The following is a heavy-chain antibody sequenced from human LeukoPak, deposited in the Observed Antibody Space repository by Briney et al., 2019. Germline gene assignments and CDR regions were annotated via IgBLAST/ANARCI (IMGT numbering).Heavy chain of an antibody. V-gene: IGHV3-9*01. CDR1: GFTFDDYA. CDR3: ARDRTTYCNGDSCLFVSDY. D-gene: IGHD2-15*01. CDR2: ISWNSGSI. J-gene: IGHJ4*02. Sequence: PGRSLRLSCAASGFTFDDYAMHWVRQAPGKGLEWVSGISWNSGSIGYADSVKGRFTISRDNAKNSLYLQMNSLRAEDTAVYYCARDRTTYCNGDSCLFVSDYWGQGTLVTVSS.